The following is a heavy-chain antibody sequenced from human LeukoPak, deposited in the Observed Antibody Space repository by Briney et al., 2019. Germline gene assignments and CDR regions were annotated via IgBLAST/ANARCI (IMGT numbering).Heavy chain of an antibody. V-gene: IGHV3-21*01. Sequence: GGSLRLSCAASGFTFSTYWMNWVRQAPGKGLEWVSSITSGSSYRFYADSVKGRFTISRDNAKNSLYLQMNSLRAEDTAVYYCARGRYSRTCRWLDPWGQGTLVTVSS. CDR2: ITSGSSYR. CDR1: GFTFSTYW. CDR3: ARGRYSRTCRWLDP. D-gene: IGHD4-11*01. J-gene: IGHJ5*02.